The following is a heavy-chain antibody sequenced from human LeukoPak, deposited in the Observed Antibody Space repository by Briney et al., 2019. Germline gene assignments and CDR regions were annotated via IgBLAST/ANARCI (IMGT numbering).Heavy chain of an antibody. V-gene: IGHV3-21*01. CDR3: ARGGMEWLLLESYYYYGMDV. CDR2: ISSSSSYI. J-gene: IGHJ6*02. CDR1: GFIFSSYS. D-gene: IGHD3-3*01. Sequence: GRSLRLSCAASGFIFSSYSMNWVRQAPGKGLEWVSSISSSSSYIYYADSVKGRFTISRDNAKNSLYLQMNSLRAEDTAVYYCARGGMEWLLLESYYYYGMDVWGQGTTVTVSS.